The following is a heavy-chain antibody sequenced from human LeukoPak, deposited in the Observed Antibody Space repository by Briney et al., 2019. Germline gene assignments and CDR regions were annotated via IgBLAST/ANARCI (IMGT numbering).Heavy chain of an antibody. CDR2: INHSGST. CDR3: ARGGRSKDY. J-gene: IGHJ4*02. CDR1: GGSFSGCY. V-gene: IGHV4-34*01. Sequence: SETLSLTCAVYGGSFSGCYWSWIRQPPGKGLEWIGEINHSGSTNYNPPLKSRVTISVDTSKNQFSLKLSSVTAADTAVYYCARGGRSKDYWGQGTLVTVSS.